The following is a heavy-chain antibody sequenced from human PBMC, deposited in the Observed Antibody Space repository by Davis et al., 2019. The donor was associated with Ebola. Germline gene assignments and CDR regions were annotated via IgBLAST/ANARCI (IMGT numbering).Heavy chain of an antibody. Sequence: GESLKISCAASGFTFSSYAMHWVRQAPGKGLEWVAVISYDGSNKYYADSVKGRFTISRDNSKNTLYLQMNSLRAEDTAVYYCARDLGVLLWFGELFAFDYWGQGTLVTVSS. J-gene: IGHJ4*02. V-gene: IGHV3-30-3*01. CDR3: ARDLGVLLWFGELFAFDY. CDR2: ISYDGSNK. D-gene: IGHD3-10*01. CDR1: GFTFSSYA.